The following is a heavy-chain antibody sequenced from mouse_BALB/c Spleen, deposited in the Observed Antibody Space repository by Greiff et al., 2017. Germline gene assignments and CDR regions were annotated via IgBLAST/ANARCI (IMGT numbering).Heavy chain of an antibody. V-gene: IGHV1-4*01. D-gene: IGHD3-1*01. CDR3: ARHSRALAWFAY. Sequence: VNVVESGAELARPGASVKMSCKASGYTFTSYTMHWVKQRPGQGLEWIGYINPSSGYTNYNQKFKDKATLTADKSSSTAYMQLSSLTSEDSAVYYCARHSRALAWFAYWGQGTLVTVSA. J-gene: IGHJ3*01. CDR1: GYTFTSYT. CDR2: INPSSGYT.